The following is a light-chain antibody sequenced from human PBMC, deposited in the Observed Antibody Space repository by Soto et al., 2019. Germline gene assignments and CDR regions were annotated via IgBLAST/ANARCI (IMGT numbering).Light chain of an antibody. V-gene: IGKV3D-15*01. CDR2: GAS. CDR1: QRISTN. Sequence: EIVMAQSRATLSVSPGESATLSCRASQRISTNLAWYQHKRGQAPRLLIYGASTRATGIPTRFSGSGSGTDFTLTISSLQPEDFAIYYCQQTYTTPEITFGQGTRLAI. CDR3: QQTYTTPEIT. J-gene: IGKJ5*01.